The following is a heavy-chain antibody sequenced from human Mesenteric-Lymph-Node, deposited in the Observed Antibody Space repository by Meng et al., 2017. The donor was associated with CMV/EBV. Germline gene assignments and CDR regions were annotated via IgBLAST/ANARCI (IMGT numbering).Heavy chain of an antibody. CDR2: ISSSSSTI. CDR3: AREVYYDFWSGYYATRYFDL. Sequence: GESLKISCAASGFTFSSYEMNWVRQAQGKGLEWVSYISSSSSTIYYADSVKGRFTISRDNAKNSLYLQMNSLRAEDTAVYYCAREVYYDFWSGYYATRYFDLWGRGTLVTVSS. D-gene: IGHD3-3*01. J-gene: IGHJ2*01. V-gene: IGHV3-48*03. CDR1: GFTFSSYE.